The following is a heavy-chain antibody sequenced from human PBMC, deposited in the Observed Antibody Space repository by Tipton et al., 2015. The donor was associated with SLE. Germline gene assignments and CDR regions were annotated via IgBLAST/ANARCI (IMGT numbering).Heavy chain of an antibody. J-gene: IGHJ2*01. CDR1: GGSISSSSYY. CDR3: ARDRKDWFDP. V-gene: IGHV4-39*07. Sequence: TLSLTCTVSGGSISSSSYYWGWIRQPPGKGLEWIGSIYYSGSTYYNPSLKSRVTISVDTSKNQFSLKLSSVTAADTAVYYCARDRKDWFDPWGRGTLVTVSS. CDR2: IYYSGST. D-gene: IGHD3/OR15-3a*01.